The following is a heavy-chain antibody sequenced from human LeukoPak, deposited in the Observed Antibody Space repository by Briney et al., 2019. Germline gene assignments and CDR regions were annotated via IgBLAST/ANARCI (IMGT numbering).Heavy chain of an antibody. CDR3: AGNSPWFDC. CDR2: ISGSGGST. V-gene: IGHV3-23*01. D-gene: IGHD2-21*01. J-gene: IGHJ4*02. CDR1: GFTFSSNG. Sequence: PGGSLRLSCAASGFTFSSNGMSWVRQAPGKGLEWVSAISGSGGSTYYADSVKGRFTISRDNARNTLFLQMNSLRAEDTAVYYCAGNSPWFDCWGQGTLVTVSS.